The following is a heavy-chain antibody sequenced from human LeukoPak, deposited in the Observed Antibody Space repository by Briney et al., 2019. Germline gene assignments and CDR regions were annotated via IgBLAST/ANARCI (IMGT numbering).Heavy chain of an antibody. CDR3: ARRSIATAGTIIDS. CDR1: GFTFSDNY. J-gene: IGHJ4*02. D-gene: IGHD6-13*01. CDR2: ISGSGSYT. V-gene: IGHV3-11*06. Sequence: GGSLRLSCAASGFTFSDNYMSWIRQAPGRGLEGVSYISGSGSYTNYADYVKGRFTISRDNAKNSLHLQMNSLRAEDTAVYYCARRSIATAGTIIDSWGQGTLVTVSS.